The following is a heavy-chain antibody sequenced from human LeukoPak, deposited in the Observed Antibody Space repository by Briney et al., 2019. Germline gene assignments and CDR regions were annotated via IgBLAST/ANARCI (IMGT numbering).Heavy chain of an antibody. J-gene: IGHJ4*02. CDR3: ARGRTGGYSGSYSRYFDY. CDR1: GGSFSGYY. CDR2: INNSGST. Sequence: SETLSLTCAVYGGSFSGYYWSWIRQPPGKGLEWIGEINNSGSTNYNPSLKSRVTISVDKSKNQFSLKLSSVTAADTAVYYCARGRTGGYSGSYSRYFDYWGQGTLVTVSS. D-gene: IGHD1-26*01. V-gene: IGHV4-34*01.